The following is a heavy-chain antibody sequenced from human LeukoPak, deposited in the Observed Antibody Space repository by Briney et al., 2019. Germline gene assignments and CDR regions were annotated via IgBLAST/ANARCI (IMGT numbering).Heavy chain of an antibody. CDR1: GGSISSGGYY. V-gene: IGHV4-30-2*01. CDR3: ARDVDGGYFDY. J-gene: IGHJ4*02. CDR2: IYHSGST. D-gene: IGHD3-9*01. Sequence: SETLSLTCTVSGGSISSGGYYWSWIRQPPGKGLEWIGYIYHSGSTYYNPSLKSRVTISVDRSKNQFPLKLSSVTAADTAVYYCARDVDGGYFDYWGQGTLVTVSS.